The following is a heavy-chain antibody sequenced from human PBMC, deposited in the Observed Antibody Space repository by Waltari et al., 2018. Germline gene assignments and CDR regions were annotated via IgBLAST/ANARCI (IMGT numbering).Heavy chain of an antibody. J-gene: IGHJ4*02. D-gene: IGHD3-10*01. CDR1: GGSISSYY. V-gene: IGHV4-59*01. CDR2: IYSSGST. CDR3: ARDRGYQDY. Sequence: QVQLQESGPGLVKPSETLSLTCTVSGGSISSYYWSWIRQPPGTGLEWFGYIYSSGSTNYTPSLKSRVIISVDTSKNQFSLKVRSMTAADTAVYYCARDRGYQDYWGQGTLVTVSS.